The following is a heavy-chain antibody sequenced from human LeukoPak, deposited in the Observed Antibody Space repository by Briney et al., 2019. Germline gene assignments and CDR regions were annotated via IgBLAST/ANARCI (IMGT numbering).Heavy chain of an antibody. CDR1: GYTFTGYY. V-gene: IGHV1-2*02. CDR3: ARFLGYCSAGSCYFDY. D-gene: IGHD2-15*01. Sequence: ASVKVSCKASGYTFTGYYLHWVRQAPGQGLDWMGWINPNSGGTKYAQKFQGRVTMTRDTSITTAYMELSSLRSDDTAVYYCARFLGYCSAGSCYFDYWGQGTLVTVSS. J-gene: IGHJ4*02. CDR2: INPNSGGT.